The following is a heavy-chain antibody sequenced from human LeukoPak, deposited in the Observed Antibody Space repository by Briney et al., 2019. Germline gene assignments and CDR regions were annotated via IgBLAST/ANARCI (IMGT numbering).Heavy chain of an antibody. V-gene: IGHV3-21*01. CDR3: AREGIAAAGPRIRYGMDV. CDR1: GFTFSSYS. Sequence: GGSLRLSCAASGFTFSSYSMNWVRQAPGKGLEWGSSISSSSSYIYYADSVKGRFTISRDNAKNSLYLQMNSLRAEDTAVYYCAREGIAAAGPRIRYGMDVWGQGTTVTVSS. D-gene: IGHD6-13*01. J-gene: IGHJ6*02. CDR2: ISSSSSYI.